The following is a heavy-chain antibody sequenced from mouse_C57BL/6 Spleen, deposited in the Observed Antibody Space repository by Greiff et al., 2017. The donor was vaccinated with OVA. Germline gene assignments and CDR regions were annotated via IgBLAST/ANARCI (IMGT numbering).Heavy chain of an antibody. CDR3: ANGYPFAY. Sequence: EVKLMESGGGLVQPGGSLSLSCAASGFTFTDYYMSWVRQPPGKALEWLGFIRNKANGYTTEYSASVKGRFTISRDNSQSILYLQMNALRAEDSATYYCANGYPFAYWGQGTLVTVSA. CDR2: IRNKANGYTT. V-gene: IGHV7-3*01. CDR1: GFTFTDYY. J-gene: IGHJ3*01. D-gene: IGHD2-2*01.